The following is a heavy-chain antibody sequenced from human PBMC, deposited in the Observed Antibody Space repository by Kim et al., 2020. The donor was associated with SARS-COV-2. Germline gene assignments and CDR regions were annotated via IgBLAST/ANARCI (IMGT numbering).Heavy chain of an antibody. D-gene: IGHD3-10*01. CDR3: AREFGKFDP. V-gene: IGHV6-1*01. Sequence: YNDYAVSVKSRITINPDTSKNQFSLQLNSVTPEDTAVYYCAREFGKFDPWGQGTLVTVSS. J-gene: IGHJ5*02. CDR2: YN.